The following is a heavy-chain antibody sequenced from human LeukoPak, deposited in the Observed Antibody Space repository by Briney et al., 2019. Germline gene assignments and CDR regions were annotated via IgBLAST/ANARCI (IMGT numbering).Heavy chain of an antibody. CDR1: GYSFTSYW. CDR2: IYPGDSDT. D-gene: IGHD2-2*01. J-gene: IGHJ4*02. V-gene: IGHV5-51*01. Sequence: GESLKISCKGSGYSFTSYWIGWVRQMPGKGLEWMGIIYPGDSDTRYSPSFQGQVTISADKSISTAYLQWSSLKASDTAMYYCARPKRYCSSTGCPLDYWGQGTLVTVSS. CDR3: ARPKRYCSSTGCPLDY.